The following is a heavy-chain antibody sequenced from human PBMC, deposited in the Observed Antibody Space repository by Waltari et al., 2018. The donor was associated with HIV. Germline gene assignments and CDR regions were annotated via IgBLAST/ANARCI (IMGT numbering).Heavy chain of an antibody. D-gene: IGHD6-19*01. V-gene: IGHV1-8*01. CDR2: MNPNRGDK. CDR1: GFTLTSYD. CDR3: VRAAIYSRGCFDY. Sequence: QVQLVQSGAEVKKPGASVMVSCKASGFTLTSYDITWVRQATGQGLEWMGWMNPNRGDKGYAQKFQGRITMTSNTSISTVYMELSSLTSEETAVYYCVRAAIYSRGCFDYWGQGTLVTVSS. J-gene: IGHJ4*02.